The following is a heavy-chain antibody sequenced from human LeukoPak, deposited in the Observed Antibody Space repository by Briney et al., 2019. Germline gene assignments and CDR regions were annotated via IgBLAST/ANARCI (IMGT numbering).Heavy chain of an antibody. CDR2: FDPEDGET. J-gene: IGHJ6*02. Sequence: ASVKVSCKVSGYTLTELSMHWVRQAPGKGPERMGGFDPEDGETIYAQKFQGRVTMTEDTSTDTAYMELSSLRSEDTAVYYCATAGPMVRETYYYYGMDVWGQGTTVTVSS. D-gene: IGHD3-10*01. V-gene: IGHV1-24*01. CDR3: ATAGPMVRETYYYYGMDV. CDR1: GYTLTELS.